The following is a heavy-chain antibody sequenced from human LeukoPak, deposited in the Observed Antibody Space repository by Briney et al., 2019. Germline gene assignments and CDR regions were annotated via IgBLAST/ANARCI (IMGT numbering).Heavy chain of an antibody. J-gene: IGHJ6*03. Sequence: SETLSLTCAVSGGSISSSNWWSWVRQPPGKGLEWIGEIYHSGSTNYNPSLKSRVTISVDKSKNQFSLKLSSVTAADTAVYYCARLLYYYGSGSYSSLGYYYYMDVWGKGTTVTISS. V-gene: IGHV4-4*02. CDR3: ARLLYYYGSGSYSSLGYYYYMDV. CDR2: IYHSGST. D-gene: IGHD3-10*01. CDR1: GGSISSSNW.